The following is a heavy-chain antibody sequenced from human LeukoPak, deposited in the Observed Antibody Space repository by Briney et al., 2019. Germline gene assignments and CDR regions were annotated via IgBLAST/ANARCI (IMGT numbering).Heavy chain of an antibody. Sequence: PSETLSLTCTVSGGSISSSSYSWGWIRQPPGKGLEWIGSIYYSGSTYYNPSLKSRVTISVDTSKNQFSLKLSSVTAADTAVYYCARHGGVLLWFGELLPPFDYWGQGTLVTVSS. D-gene: IGHD3-10*01. CDR2: IYYSGST. CDR3: ARHGGVLLWFGELLPPFDY. CDR1: GGSISSSSYS. V-gene: IGHV4-39*01. J-gene: IGHJ4*02.